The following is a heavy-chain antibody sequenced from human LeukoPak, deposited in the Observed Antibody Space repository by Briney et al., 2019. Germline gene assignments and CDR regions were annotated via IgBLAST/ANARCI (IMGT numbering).Heavy chain of an antibody. V-gene: IGHV4-39*07. CDR1: GGSISSSSYY. J-gene: IGHJ4*02. Sequence: SETLSLTCTVSGGSISSSSYYWGWIRQPPGKGLEWIGSIYYSGSTNYNPSLKSRVTISVDTSKNQFSLKLSSVTAADTAVYYCARARGYYFDYWGQGTLVTVSS. CDR2: IYYSGST. CDR3: ARARGYYFDY.